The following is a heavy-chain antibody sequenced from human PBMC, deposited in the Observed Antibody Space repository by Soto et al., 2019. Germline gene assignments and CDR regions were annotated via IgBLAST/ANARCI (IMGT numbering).Heavy chain of an antibody. CDR3: ARDTTVNLQGMHV. CDR1: GGSISSCGYS. CDR2: IYHSGST. Sequence: SETLSLTCAVSGGSISSCGYSWSWIRQPPGKGLEWIGYIYHSGSTYYNPSLKSRVTISVDRSKNQFSLKLSSVTAADTAVYYCARDTTVNLQGMHVWGQGTTVTVSS. V-gene: IGHV4-30-2*01. J-gene: IGHJ6*02. D-gene: IGHD4-17*01.